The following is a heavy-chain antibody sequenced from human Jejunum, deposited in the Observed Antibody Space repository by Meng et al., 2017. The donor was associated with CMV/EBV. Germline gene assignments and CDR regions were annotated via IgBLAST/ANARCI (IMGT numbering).Heavy chain of an antibody. V-gene: IGHV3-23*03. J-gene: IGHJ6*02. CDR3: AKNFRTYRSGVQYYTMDV. CDR1: FRVYA. D-gene: IGHD2/OR15-2a*01. CDR2: IYSGGDT. Sequence: FRVYAMTWVRQAPGKGLEWVSLIYSGGDTFYGDSVKGRFTISRDNSKNILYLQLNSLRAEDTAVYYCAKNFRTYRSGVQYYTMDVWGQGTTVTVSS.